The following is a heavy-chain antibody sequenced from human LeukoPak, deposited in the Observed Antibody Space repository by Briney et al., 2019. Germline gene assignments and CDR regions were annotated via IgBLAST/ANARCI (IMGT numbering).Heavy chain of an antibody. J-gene: IGHJ3*02. CDR1: GGSISSGGYS. Sequence: PSETLSLTCAVSGGSISSGGYSWSWIRQPPGKGLEWIGYIYHSGSTYYSPSLKSRVTISVDRSKNQFSLKLSSVTAADTAVYYCARERRAVAGMRAFDIWGQGTMVTVSS. D-gene: IGHD6-19*01. V-gene: IGHV4-30-2*01. CDR2: IYHSGST. CDR3: ARERRAVAGMRAFDI.